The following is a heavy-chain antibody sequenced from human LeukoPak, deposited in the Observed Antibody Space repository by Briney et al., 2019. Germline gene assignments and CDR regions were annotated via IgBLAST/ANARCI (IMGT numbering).Heavy chain of an antibody. CDR1: GGSISSYY. J-gene: IGHJ4*02. CDR2: IYYSGST. D-gene: IGHD7-27*01. CDR3: ASLVLGITGLDY. V-gene: IGHV4-59*01. Sequence: KPSETLSLTCTVSGGSISSYYWSWIRQPPGKGLEWIGYIYYSGSTNYNPSFKSRVTISIDTSENQFSLKLNSVTAADTAVYYCASLVLGITGLDYWGQGTLVTVSS.